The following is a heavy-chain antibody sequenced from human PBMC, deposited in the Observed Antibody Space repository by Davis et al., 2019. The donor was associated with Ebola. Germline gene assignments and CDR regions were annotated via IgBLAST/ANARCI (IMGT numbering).Heavy chain of an antibody. J-gene: IGHJ4*02. D-gene: IGHD6-6*01. CDR1: GFTVSSNY. CDR3: ARYSSSSGLDH. Sequence: GESLKISCAASGFTVSSNYMSWVRQAPGKGLEWVSYISSSGSTIYYADSVKGRFTISRDNSKNSLYLQMNSLRAEDTAVYYCARYSSSSGLDHWGQGTLVTVSS. V-gene: IGHV3-11*04. CDR2: ISSSGSTI.